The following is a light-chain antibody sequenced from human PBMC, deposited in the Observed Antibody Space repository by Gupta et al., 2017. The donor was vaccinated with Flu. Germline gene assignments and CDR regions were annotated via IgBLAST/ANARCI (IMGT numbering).Light chain of an antibody. V-gene: IGLV2-14*01. CDR1: NNDIGLYNY. Sequence: QSALTQPASVSGSPVQSITISCTGTNNDIGLYNYVSWYQQHPGKAPKLMVYGVSNRPSGVSNRFSGSKSGNTASLTISGLQAEDEADYYCSSYARGSFWVFGGGTKLSVL. CDR2: GVS. J-gene: IGLJ3*02. CDR3: SSYARGSFWV.